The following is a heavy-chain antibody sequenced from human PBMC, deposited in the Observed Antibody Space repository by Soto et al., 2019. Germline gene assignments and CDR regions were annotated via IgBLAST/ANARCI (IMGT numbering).Heavy chain of an antibody. Sequence: VQLVESRGDLVQPGGSLRLSCAASGFALSDYSMNWVRQAPGKGLEWVSYINSASSVIYYADSVKGRFTISRDNAKNSLYLQMTSLRAEDTALYYCVRGRVVTTPGPNFDYWGQGTLVTVSS. CDR3: VRGRVVTTPGPNFDY. D-gene: IGHD3-3*01. V-gene: IGHV3-48*01. CDR1: GFALSDYS. J-gene: IGHJ4*02. CDR2: INSASSVI.